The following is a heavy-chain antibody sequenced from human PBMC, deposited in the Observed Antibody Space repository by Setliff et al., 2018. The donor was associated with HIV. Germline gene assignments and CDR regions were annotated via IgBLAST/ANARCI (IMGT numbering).Heavy chain of an antibody. D-gene: IGHD3-9*01. CDR1: GYTFTSYY. V-gene: IGHV1-46*01. Sequence: ASVKVSCKASGYTFTSYYIHWVRQAPGQGLEWMGVIHPSGGSASYAQSFQDRVTMTRDTSTSTVYMELSSLRSEDTAVYYCARDSSRGYLDWLSLKYYYSYYIDVWGKGTTVTVSS. CDR2: IHPSGGSA. CDR3: ARDSSRGYLDWLSLKYYYSYYIDV. J-gene: IGHJ6*03.